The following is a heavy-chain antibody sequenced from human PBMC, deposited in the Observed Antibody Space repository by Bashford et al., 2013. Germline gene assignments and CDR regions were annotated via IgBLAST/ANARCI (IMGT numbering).Heavy chain of an antibody. J-gene: IGHJ4*02. D-gene: IGHD2-15*01. Sequence: VRQAPGKGLEWVAYISSTSTTIKYADSVRGRFTVSRDNAKNSLYLQMNSLRDEDTALYYCVREISATLNFDYWGQGPWSPSPQ. CDR2: ISSTSTTI. CDR3: VREISATLNFDY. V-gene: IGHV3-48*02.